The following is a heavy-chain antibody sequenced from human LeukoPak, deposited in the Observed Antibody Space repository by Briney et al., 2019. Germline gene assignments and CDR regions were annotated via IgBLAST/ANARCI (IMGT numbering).Heavy chain of an antibody. CDR1: GFTFSSYG. Sequence: PGGSLRLSCAASGFTFSSYGMHWVRQAPGKGLEWVAVIWYDGSNKYYADSVKGRFTISRDNSKNTLYLLMNSLRAEDTAVYYCARDSSGYSYYFDYWGQGTLVTVSS. CDR2: IWYDGSNK. D-gene: IGHD3-22*01. CDR3: ARDSSGYSYYFDY. J-gene: IGHJ4*02. V-gene: IGHV3-33*01.